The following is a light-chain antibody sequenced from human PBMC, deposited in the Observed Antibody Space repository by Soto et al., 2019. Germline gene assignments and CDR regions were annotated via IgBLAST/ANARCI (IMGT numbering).Light chain of an antibody. CDR1: QGINNY. Sequence: DIQMTQFPSSLSASVGDRVTITCRASQGINNYLAWYQQKPGKVPKLLIEGESTLQSGVPSRFRGSASGTDFTLTLSSLQPEDVATYYCQKYNSAPWTFGQGTKVEIK. CDR3: QKYNSAPWT. V-gene: IGKV1-27*01. J-gene: IGKJ1*01. CDR2: GES.